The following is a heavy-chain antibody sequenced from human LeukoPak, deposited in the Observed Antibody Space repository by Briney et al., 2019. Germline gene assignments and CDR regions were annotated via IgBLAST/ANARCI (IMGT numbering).Heavy chain of an antibody. V-gene: IGHV3-23*01. CDR1: GFTFSNFA. CDR2: IDGSGEKT. CDR3: AKVQFNWGPIDY. J-gene: IGHJ4*02. D-gene: IGHD7-27*01. Sequence: GGSLRLSCAASGFTFSNFAIRWVRQVPGKGLEWVSSIDGSGEKTHYPDSVRGRFTVSRDNPKNTLYLQMSSLRVEDTATYFCAKVQFNWGPIDYWGQGTPVIVSS.